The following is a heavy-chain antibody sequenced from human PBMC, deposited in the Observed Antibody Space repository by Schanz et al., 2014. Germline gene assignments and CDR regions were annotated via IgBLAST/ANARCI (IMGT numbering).Heavy chain of an antibody. CDR3: ARGGGPEDVFDI. V-gene: IGHV1-69*02. D-gene: IGHD2-15*01. J-gene: IGHJ3*02. Sequence: QVHLVQSGAEVKKPGASVKVSCKASGYTFTSYSMHWVRQAPGQGLEWMGRIIPIHGIVNYAQRFQDRVRITADKSTSTAYMELSSLRSDDTAVYYCARGGGPEDVFDIWGQGTILTVSS. CDR1: GYTFTSYS. CDR2: IIPIHGIV.